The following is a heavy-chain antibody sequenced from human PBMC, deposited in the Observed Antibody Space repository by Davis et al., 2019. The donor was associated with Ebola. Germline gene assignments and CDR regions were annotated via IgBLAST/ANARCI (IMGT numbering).Heavy chain of an antibody. J-gene: IGHJ4*02. D-gene: IGHD4-17*01. CDR3: TLTVTPLDY. Sequence: GESLKISCAASVFTFSSYAMSWVRQASGKGLEWVGRIRSKANSYATAYAASVKGRFTISRDDSKNTAYLQMNSLKTEDTAVYYCTLTVTPLDYWGQGTLVTVSS. V-gene: IGHV3-73*01. CDR2: IRSKANSYAT. CDR1: VFTFSSYA.